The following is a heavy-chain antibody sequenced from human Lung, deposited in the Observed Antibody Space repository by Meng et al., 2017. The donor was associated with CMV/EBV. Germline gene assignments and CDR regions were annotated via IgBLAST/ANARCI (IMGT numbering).Heavy chain of an antibody. CDR1: GYTFTGYY. CDR3: ARDFFGELLGWFDP. Sequence: SVKVSXXASGYTFTGYYMHWVRQAPGQGLEWMGWINPNSGGTNYAQKFQGRVTMTRDTSISTAYMELSRLRSDDTAVYYCARDFFGELLGWFDPWGQGPLVTVSS. CDR2: INPNSGGT. V-gene: IGHV1-2*02. J-gene: IGHJ5*02. D-gene: IGHD1-26*01.